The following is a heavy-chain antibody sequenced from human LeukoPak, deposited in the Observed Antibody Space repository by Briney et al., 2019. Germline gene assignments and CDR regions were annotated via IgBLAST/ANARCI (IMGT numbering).Heavy chain of an antibody. D-gene: IGHD2-2*01. J-gene: IGHJ4*02. CDR3: ITLIWSSRTSWYADY. CDR1: RFTFSNAW. CDR2: IKSKTDGGTT. Sequence: GGSLRLSCAASRFTFSNAWMSWVRQAPGKGLEWVGRIKSKTDGGTTDYAAPVKGRFTISRDDSKDTLYLQMNSLRTEDTAVYYCITLIWSSRTSWYADYWGQGTLVTV. V-gene: IGHV3-15*01.